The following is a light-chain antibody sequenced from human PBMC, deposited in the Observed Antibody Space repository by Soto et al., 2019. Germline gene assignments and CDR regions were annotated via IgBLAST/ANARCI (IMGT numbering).Light chain of an antibody. Sequence: DIQMTQSPSSLSASVGDGVTITCRTSQAIGNSLNWYQQRPGKAPSLLVYGTSTLQSGVPSRFSGSGSGTDFTLTISSLQREDFATYYCQQSYSSSWTFGHGTKVEIK. CDR3: QQSYSSSWT. V-gene: IGKV1-39*01. CDR2: GTS. J-gene: IGKJ1*01. CDR1: QAIGNS.